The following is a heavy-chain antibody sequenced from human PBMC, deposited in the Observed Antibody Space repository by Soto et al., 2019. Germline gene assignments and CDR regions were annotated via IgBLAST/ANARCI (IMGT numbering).Heavy chain of an antibody. CDR3: ARAVGYSYGNDNWFDP. J-gene: IGHJ5*02. Sequence: QVQLVQSGAEVKKPGSSVKVSCKASGGTFSSYTISWVRQAPGQGLEWMGRIIPILGIANYAQKFQGRVTITADKSTSPAYMELSRLRSEDTAVYYCARAVGYSYGNDNWFDPWGQGTLVTVSS. CDR2: IIPILGIA. V-gene: IGHV1-69*02. CDR1: GGTFSSYT. D-gene: IGHD5-18*01.